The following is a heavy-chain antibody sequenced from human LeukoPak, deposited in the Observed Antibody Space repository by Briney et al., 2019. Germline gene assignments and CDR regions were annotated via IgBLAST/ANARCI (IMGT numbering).Heavy chain of an antibody. Sequence: GGSLRLSCAASGFTFSSYSMNWVRQAPGKGLEWVSSISSSSSYIYYADSVKGRFTISRDNAKNSLYLQMNSLRAEDTAVYYCASRRDGYNFWVDYWGQGTLVTVSS. CDR2: ISSSSSYI. CDR3: ASRRDGYNFWVDY. D-gene: IGHD3-3*01. V-gene: IGHV3-21*01. CDR1: GFTFSSYS. J-gene: IGHJ4*02.